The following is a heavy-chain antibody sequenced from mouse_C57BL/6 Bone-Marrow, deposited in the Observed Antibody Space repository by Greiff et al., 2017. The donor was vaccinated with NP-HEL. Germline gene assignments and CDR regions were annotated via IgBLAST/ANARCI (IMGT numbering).Heavy chain of an antibody. J-gene: IGHJ2*01. CDR2: IYPRSGNT. D-gene: IGHD1-1*01. CDR1: GYTFTSYG. V-gene: IGHV1-81*01. Sequence: QVQLKESGAELARPGASVKLSCKASGYTFTSYGISWVKQRTGQGLEWIGEIYPRSGNTYYNEKFKGKATLTADKSSSTAYMELRSLTSEDSAVYFCARGHGGNFDYWGQGTTLTVSS. CDR3: ARGHGGNFDY.